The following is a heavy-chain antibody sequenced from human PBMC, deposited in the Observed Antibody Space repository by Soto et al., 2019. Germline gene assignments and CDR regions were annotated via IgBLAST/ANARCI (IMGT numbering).Heavy chain of an antibody. D-gene: IGHD1-1*01. CDR2: ISAYNGNT. V-gene: IGHV1-18*01. Sequence: ASVKVSCKASGYTFTSYGISWVRQAPGQGLEWMGWISAYNGNTNYAQKLQGRVTMTTDTSTSTAYMELRSLRSDDTAVYYCARDAKFREPNWNDVSVFDYWGQGTLVTVSS. CDR1: GYTFTSYG. CDR3: ARDAKFREPNWNDVSVFDY. J-gene: IGHJ4*02.